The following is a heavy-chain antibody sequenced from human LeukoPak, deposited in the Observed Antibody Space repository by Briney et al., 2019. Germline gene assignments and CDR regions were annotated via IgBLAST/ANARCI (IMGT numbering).Heavy chain of an antibody. Sequence: PGGSLRLSCVASGFTFDEHAMRWVRQAPGKGLEWVSSISWYSGNIGYADSVKGGFSISRDNAKNTLYLAMNSLRTDDTALYFCARDVWRRAFYYAMDVWGLGTTVAVSS. J-gene: IGHJ6*02. D-gene: IGHD2-21*01. V-gene: IGHV3-9*01. CDR2: ISWYSGNI. CDR1: GFTFDEHA. CDR3: ARDVWRRAFYYAMDV.